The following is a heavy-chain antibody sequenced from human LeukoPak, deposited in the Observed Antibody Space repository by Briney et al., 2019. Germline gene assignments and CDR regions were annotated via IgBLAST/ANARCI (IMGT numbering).Heavy chain of an antibody. CDR3: ARHRYSGSDTQGFDY. V-gene: IGHV5-51*01. J-gene: IGHJ4*02. CDR1: GYKFTDYW. D-gene: IGHD5-12*01. CDR2: FYPSNSET. Sequence: GESLKISCKGSGYKFTDYWIAWVCQMPGKGLEWMGIFYPSNSETRYSPSFQGQVTISADKSISTGYLQWSSLKASDTAIYFCARHRYSGSDTQGFDYWGQGTLVTVSS.